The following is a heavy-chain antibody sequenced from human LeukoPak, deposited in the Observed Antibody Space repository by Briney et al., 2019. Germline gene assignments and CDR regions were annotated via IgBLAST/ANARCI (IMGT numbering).Heavy chain of an antibody. Sequence: ASVKVSCKASGYTFTGYYTHWVRQAPGQGLEWMGWINPNSGDTNYAQKLQGRVTMTTDTSTNTAYMELRSLRSDDTAVYYCAREGLGELTLDYWGQGTLVTVSS. V-gene: IGHV1-2*02. CDR3: AREGLGELTLDY. CDR2: INPNSGDT. D-gene: IGHD3-16*01. J-gene: IGHJ4*02. CDR1: GYTFTGYY.